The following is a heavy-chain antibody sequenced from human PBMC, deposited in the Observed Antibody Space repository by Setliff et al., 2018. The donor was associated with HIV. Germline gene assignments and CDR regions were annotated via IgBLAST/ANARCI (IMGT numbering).Heavy chain of an antibody. J-gene: IGHJ3*02. CDR1: GYTFNDYA. CDR2: IAGNAIHT. Sequence: GGSLRLSCAASGYTFNDYAMSWVRQAPGKGLEWVPTIAGNAIHTYHAGSVKGRFTISRDNSKNTLSLQMSILRAEDTAVYFCAKGFYYDTGDGRVRAFDIWGQGTMVTVSS. D-gene: IGHD3-22*01. V-gene: IGHV3-23*01. CDR3: AKGFYYDTGDGRVRAFDI.